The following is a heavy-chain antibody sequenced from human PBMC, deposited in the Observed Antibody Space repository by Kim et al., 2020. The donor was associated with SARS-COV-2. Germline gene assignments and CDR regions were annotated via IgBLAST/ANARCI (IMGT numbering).Heavy chain of an antibody. CDR2: ISAYNGNT. CDR1: GYTFTSYG. D-gene: IGHD2-2*01. Sequence: ASVKVSCKASGYTFTSYGISWVRQAPGQGLEWMGWISAYNGNTNYAQKLQGRVTMTTDTSTSTAYMELRRLRSDDTAVYYCARDQDVVVPAVTLYYYYYGMDVWGQGTTVTVSS. V-gene: IGHV1-18*01. J-gene: IGHJ6*02. CDR3: ARDQDVVVPAVTLYYYYYGMDV.